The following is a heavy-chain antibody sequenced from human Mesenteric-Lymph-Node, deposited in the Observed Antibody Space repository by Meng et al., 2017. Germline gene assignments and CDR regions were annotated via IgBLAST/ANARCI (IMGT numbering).Heavy chain of an antibody. CDR1: GGSLMSGAHH. V-gene: IGHV4-61*08. CDR3: ARDHWGSLDY. CDR2: AGTNFNPSV. Sequence: PGSGPGRVHPSATPLPISPCSGGSLMSGAHHCGWIRQTPGKGLEWIGYAGTNFNPSVNINPSLKSRVTISLDTSKNQFSLKLSSVTAADTAVDYCARDHWGSLDYWGQGILVTVSS. J-gene: IGHJ4*02. D-gene: IGHD7-27*01.